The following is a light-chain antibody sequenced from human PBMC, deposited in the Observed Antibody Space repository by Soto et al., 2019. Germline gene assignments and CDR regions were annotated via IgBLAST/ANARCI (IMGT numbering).Light chain of an antibody. Sequence: QPVLTQPPSVSGAPGQRVTISCTGSSSNIGAGYDVHWYQQLPGTAPKLLISGNSNRPSGVPDRFSGSKSGTSASLAITGLQAEDEADYYCQSYDSSLSGSEVFGGGTKLTVL. CDR3: QSYDSSLSGSEV. CDR2: GNS. CDR1: SSNIGAGYD. V-gene: IGLV1-40*01. J-gene: IGLJ2*01.